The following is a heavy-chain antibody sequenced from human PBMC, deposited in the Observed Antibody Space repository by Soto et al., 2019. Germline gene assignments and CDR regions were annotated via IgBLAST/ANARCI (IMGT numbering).Heavy chain of an antibody. CDR2: INHSGST. CDR1: GGSFSGYY. Sequence: SETLSLTCAVYGGSFSGYYWTWIRQPPGTGLEWIGEINHSGSTNYNPSLKSRVTISVDTSKNQFSLKLSSVTAADTAVYYCARHSPDFDWLSQFDYWGQGTVVTVSS. V-gene: IGHV4-34*01. D-gene: IGHD3-9*01. J-gene: IGHJ4*02. CDR3: ARHSPDFDWLSQFDY.